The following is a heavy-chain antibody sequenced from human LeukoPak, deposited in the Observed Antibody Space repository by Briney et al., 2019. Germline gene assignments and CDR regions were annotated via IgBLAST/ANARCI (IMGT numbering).Heavy chain of an antibody. CDR2: ISAYNGNT. CDR3: ARARAGYGDYTNYDY. Sequence: ASVKVSCKASGYTFTSYGISWVRQAPGQGLEWMGWISAYNGNTNYAQKFQGRVTMTRNTSISTAYMELSSLRSEDTAVYYCARARAGYGDYTNYDYWGQGTLVTVSS. V-gene: IGHV1-18*01. CDR1: GYTFTSYG. D-gene: IGHD4-17*01. J-gene: IGHJ4*02.